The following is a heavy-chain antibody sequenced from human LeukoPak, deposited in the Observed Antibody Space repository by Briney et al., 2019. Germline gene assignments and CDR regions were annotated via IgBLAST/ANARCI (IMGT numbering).Heavy chain of an antibody. CDR3: ARDVVPAANGGYNWFDP. CDR2: IIPIFGTA. V-gene: IGHV1-69*05. J-gene: IGHJ5*02. CDR1: GGTFSSYA. D-gene: IGHD2-2*01. Sequence: SVKVSCKASGGTFSSYAISWVRQAPGQGLEWMGGIIPIFGTANYAQKFRGRVTITTDESTSTAYMELSSLRSEDTAVYYCARDVVPAANGGYNWFDPWGQGTLVTVSS.